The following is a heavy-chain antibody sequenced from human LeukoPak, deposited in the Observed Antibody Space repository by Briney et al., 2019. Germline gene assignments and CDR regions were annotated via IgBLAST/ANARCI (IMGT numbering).Heavy chain of an antibody. D-gene: IGHD5-18*01. CDR3: ASWAMDDVEDYYYYGMGV. Sequence: ASVKVSCKASGGTFSSYAISWVRQAPGQGLEWMGGIIPIFGTANYAQKFQGRVTITADESTSTAYMELSSLRSEDTAVYYCASWAMDDVEDYYYYGMGVWGQGTTVTVSS. V-gene: IGHV1-69*13. J-gene: IGHJ6*02. CDR1: GGTFSSYA. CDR2: IIPIFGTA.